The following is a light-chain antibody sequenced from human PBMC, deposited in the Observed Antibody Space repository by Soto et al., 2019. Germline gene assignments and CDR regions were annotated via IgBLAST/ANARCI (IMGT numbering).Light chain of an antibody. J-gene: IGKJ5*01. Sequence: DIQMTQSPSSLSASVGDRVTIICQASQDITNYLNWYQQKPGKAPNLLIHDSSNLETGVPSRFSGSGTGTYFSVTISSLHPEDIATYYCQQYDTLPLTFGQGTRLEIK. V-gene: IGKV1-33*01. CDR2: DSS. CDR3: QQYDTLPLT. CDR1: QDITNY.